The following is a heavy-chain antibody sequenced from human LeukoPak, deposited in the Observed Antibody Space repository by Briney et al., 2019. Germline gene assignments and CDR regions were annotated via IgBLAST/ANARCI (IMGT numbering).Heavy chain of an antibody. D-gene: IGHD3-9*01. V-gene: IGHV4-30-4*08. CDR2: IYYSGST. J-gene: IGHJ2*01. CDR1: GGSISSGDYY. CDR3: ARGKSWYDILTGAFWYFDL. Sequence: ASETLSLTCTVSGGSISSGDYYWSWIRQPPGKGLEWIGYIYYSGSTYYNPSLKSRVTISVDTSKNQFSLKLSSVTAADTAVYYCARGKSWYDILTGAFWYFDLWGRGTLVTVSS.